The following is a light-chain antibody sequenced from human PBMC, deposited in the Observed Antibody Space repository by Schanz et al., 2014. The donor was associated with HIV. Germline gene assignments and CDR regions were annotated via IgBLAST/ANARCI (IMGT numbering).Light chain of an antibody. CDR3: QYFGNSGGT. V-gene: IGKV3-20*01. J-gene: IGKJ4*01. CDR1: QTITSNF. CDR2: ATS. Sequence: PGERAALSCRASQTITSNFLAWYQQRPGQAPRLVIYATSTRAAGIPDRFSGTGSGTDFTLTISSLEPEDFAVYYCQYFGNSGGTFGGGTKVEIK.